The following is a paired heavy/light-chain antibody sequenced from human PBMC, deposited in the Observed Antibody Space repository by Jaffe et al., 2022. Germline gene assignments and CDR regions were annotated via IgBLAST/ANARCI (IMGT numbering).Heavy chain of an antibody. CDR3: ARNLEILWFGELQDDYYYYMDV. CDR1: GGTFSSYA. CDR2: IIPIFGTA. J-gene: IGHJ6*03. D-gene: IGHD3-10*01. V-gene: IGHV1-69*05. Sequence: QVQLVQSGAEVKKPGSSVKVSCKASGGTFSSYAISWVRQAPGQGLEWMGGIIPIFGTANYAQKFQGRVTITTDESTSTAYMELSSLRSEDTAVYYCARNLEILWFGELQDDYYYYMDVWGKGTTVTVSS.
Light chain of an antibody. Sequence: EIVMTQSPATLSVSPGERATLSCRASQSVSSNLAWYQQKPGQAPRLLIYGASTRATGIPARFSGSGSGTEFTLTISSLQSEDFAVYYCQQYNNWPPTITFGQGTRLEIK. CDR2: GAS. J-gene: IGKJ5*01. V-gene: IGKV3-15*01. CDR1: QSVSSN. CDR3: QQYNNWPPTIT.